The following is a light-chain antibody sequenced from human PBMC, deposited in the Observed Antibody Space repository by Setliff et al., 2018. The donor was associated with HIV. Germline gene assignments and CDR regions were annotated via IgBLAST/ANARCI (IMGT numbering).Light chain of an antibody. CDR1: GSDVAGYTY. CDR3: SSYTSSNTFYV. J-gene: IGLJ1*01. CDR2: DVG. Sequence: QSALTQPASVSGSPGQSITISCTETGSDVAGYTYVSWYQQHPGKAPKLIIYDVGKRPSGVSNRFSGSKSGNTASLTISGLQAEDEADYYCSSYTSSNTFYVFATGTKVTVL. V-gene: IGLV2-14*01.